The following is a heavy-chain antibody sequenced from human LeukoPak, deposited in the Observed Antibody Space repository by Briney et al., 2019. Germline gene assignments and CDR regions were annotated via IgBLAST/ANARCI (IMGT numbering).Heavy chain of an antibody. D-gene: IGHD6-13*01. CDR3: ARLAAAGTAT. CDR2: IYFSGST. J-gene: IGHJ5*02. V-gene: IGHV4-59*08. Sequence: SETLSLTCTVSGGSINTYYWSWIRQPPGKGLEWIGYIYFSGSTNYNPPLKSRVTISVDTSKNQFSLKLSSVTAADTAVYYCARLAAAGTATWGQGTLVTVSS. CDR1: GGSINTYY.